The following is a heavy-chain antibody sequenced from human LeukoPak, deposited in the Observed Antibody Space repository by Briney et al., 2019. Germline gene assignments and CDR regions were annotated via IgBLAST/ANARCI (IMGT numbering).Heavy chain of an antibody. V-gene: IGHV1-2*02. CDR1: GYTFTGYY. J-gene: IGHJ4*02. CDR2: TNPNSGGT. D-gene: IGHD5-24*01. CDR3: ARDAWWAGYNYSPFDY. Sequence: ASVKVSCKASGYTFTGYYMHWVRQAPGQGLGGMEWTNPNSGGTNYAQKFQGRVIMTRDTSISTAYMELSRLRSDDTAVYYCARDAWWAGYNYSPFDYWGQGTLVTVSS.